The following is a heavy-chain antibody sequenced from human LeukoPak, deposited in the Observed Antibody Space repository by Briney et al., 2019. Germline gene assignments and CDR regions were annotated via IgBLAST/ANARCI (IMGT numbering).Heavy chain of an antibody. D-gene: IGHD3-9*01. CDR2: INHRGST. CDR1: GGSFSGYY. Sequence: PSETLSLTCAVYGGSFSGYYWNWIRQPPGKGLEWSGEINHRGSTNYNPSLKSRVTISVDTSKNQFSLKLTSVTVADTAMYYCAKSPLYYDVLAGYYPAGYFDSWGQGALLTVSS. CDR3: AKSPLYYDVLAGYYPAGYFDS. V-gene: IGHV4-34*01. J-gene: IGHJ4*02.